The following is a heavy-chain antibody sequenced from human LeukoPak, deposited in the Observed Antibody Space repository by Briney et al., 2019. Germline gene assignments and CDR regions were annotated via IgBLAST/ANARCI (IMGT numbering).Heavy chain of an antibody. CDR1: GYTFTVKF. J-gene: IGHJ4*02. Sequence: ASVKVSCKTSGYTFTVKFLHWLRQAPGQGLEWMAGIEPNSGGAVYGQNFRGWVTVTRDTSVSTAYMELSRLRSDDTAVYYCAVKICYDRSVFSKVFNYGGQGTLFTVSS. D-gene: IGHD3-22*01. CDR2: IEPNSGGA. V-gene: IGHV1-2*04. CDR3: AVKICYDRSVFSKVFNY.